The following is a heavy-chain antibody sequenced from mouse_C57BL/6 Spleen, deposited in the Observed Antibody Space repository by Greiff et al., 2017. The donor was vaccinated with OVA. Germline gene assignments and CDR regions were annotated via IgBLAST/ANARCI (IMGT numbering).Heavy chain of an antibody. CDR1: GYSFTDYN. V-gene: IGHV1-39*01. J-gene: IGHJ3*01. Sequence: VQLQQSGPELVKPGASVKISCKASGYSFTDYNMNWVKQSHGKSLEWIGVINPNYGTTSYNQKFKGKATLTVDKSSSTAYMKLNSLTSEDSAVDYGARWGVSTVEGFDYWGQGTMVTVSA. CDR3: ARWGVSTVEGFDY. CDR2: INPNYGTT. D-gene: IGHD1-1*01.